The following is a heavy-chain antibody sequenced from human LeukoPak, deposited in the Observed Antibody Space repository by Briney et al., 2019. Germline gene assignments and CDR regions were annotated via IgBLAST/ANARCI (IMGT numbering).Heavy chain of an antibody. D-gene: IGHD4-23*01. Sequence: GGSLRLSCAASGFTFSSYAMSWVRQAPGKGLEWVSPISVIGGSTYYADSVKGRFTISRDNSKNTLYLQMNGLGAEDTAVYYCARGGNSWWYFDLWGRGTLVTVSS. CDR3: ARGGNSWWYFDL. CDR2: ISVIGGST. CDR1: GFTFSSYA. V-gene: IGHV3-23*01. J-gene: IGHJ2*01.